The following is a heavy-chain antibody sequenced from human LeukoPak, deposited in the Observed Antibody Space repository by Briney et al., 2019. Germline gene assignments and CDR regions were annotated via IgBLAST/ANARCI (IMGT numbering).Heavy chain of an antibody. J-gene: IGHJ4*02. CDR3: ASESHYYDSSGKYDY. CDR2: INAGNGNT. V-gene: IGHV1-3*01. CDR1: GYTFTSYA. D-gene: IGHD3-22*01. Sequence: ASVKVSCKASGYTFTSYAMHWVRQAPGQRLEWMGWINAGNGNTEYSQKFQGRVTITRDTSASTAYMELSSLRSEDTAVYYCASESHYYDSSGKYDYWGQGTLVTVSS.